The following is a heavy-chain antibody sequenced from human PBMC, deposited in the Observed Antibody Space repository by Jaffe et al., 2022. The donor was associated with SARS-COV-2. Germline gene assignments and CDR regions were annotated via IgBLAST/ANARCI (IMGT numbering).Heavy chain of an antibody. CDR3: ARDLGWYYFDY. J-gene: IGHJ4*02. CDR2: IGSSSHYL. V-gene: IGHV3-21*01. D-gene: IGHD6-19*01. CDR1: GFKFRSYT. Sequence: EVQLVESGGGLVKPGGSLRLSCAASGFKFRSYTMNWVRQAPGKGLEWVASIGSSSHYLHYADSVKGRFSISRDNAKNSLFLQMDSLRADDTAIYYCARDLGWYYFDYWGQGILVTVSS.